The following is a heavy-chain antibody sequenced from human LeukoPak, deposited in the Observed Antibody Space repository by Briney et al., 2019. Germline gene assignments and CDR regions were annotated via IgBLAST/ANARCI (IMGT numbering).Heavy chain of an antibody. J-gene: IGHJ4*02. CDR1: GYTFTSYY. D-gene: IGHD3-9*01. V-gene: IGHV1-46*01. CDR3: ARGGPNYDILTGPSGY. CDR2: INPSGGST. Sequence: ASVKVSCKASGYTFTSYYMHWVRQAPGQGLEWMGIINPSGGSTNYAQKFQGRVTMTRDTSTSTVYMELSSLRSEDTAVYYCARGGPNYDILTGPSGYWGQGTLVTVSS.